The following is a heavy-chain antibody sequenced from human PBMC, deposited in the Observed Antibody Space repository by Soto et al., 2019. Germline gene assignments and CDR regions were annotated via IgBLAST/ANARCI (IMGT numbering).Heavy chain of an antibody. CDR1: GGTFSSYA. J-gene: IGHJ6*02. Sequence: QVQLVQSGAEVKKPGSSVKVSCKASGGTFSSYAISWVRQAPGQGLEWMGGIIPIFGTANYAQKFQGRVTITADKSTSTAYKELSSLRSDDTAVYYCASPTMDYYYYYGMDVWGQGTTVTVSS. D-gene: IGHD3-10*01. CDR3: ASPTMDYYYYYGMDV. CDR2: IIPIFGTA. V-gene: IGHV1-69*14.